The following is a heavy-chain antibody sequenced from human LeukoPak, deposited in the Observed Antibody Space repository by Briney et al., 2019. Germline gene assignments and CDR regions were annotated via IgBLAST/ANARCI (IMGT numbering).Heavy chain of an antibody. CDR1: GFAFSNYA. J-gene: IGHJ4*02. V-gene: IGHV3-33*08. CDR2: AYDDGSNQ. CDR3: ATGSGYYYDH. Sequence: GGSLRLSCVASGFAFSNYAMNWVRQAPGKGLEWVAVAYDDGSNQYYADSVKGRFTISKDISKNTLYVQMNSLRAEDTAVYYCATGSGYYYDHWGQGTLVTVSS. D-gene: IGHD3-22*01.